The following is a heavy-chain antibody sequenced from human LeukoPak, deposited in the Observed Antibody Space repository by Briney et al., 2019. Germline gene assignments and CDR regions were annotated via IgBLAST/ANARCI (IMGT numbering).Heavy chain of an antibody. J-gene: IGHJ4*02. CDR1: GGSISNYY. Sequence: SETLSLTCTVSGGSISNYYWSWIRQPPGKGLEWIGHIYYSGSTNYNPSLKSRVTISVDTSKNQFSLKLSSVTAADTAVYYCAREYYDILTGPFDYWGQGTLVTVSS. CDR3: AREYYDILTGPFDY. D-gene: IGHD3-9*01. V-gene: IGHV4-59*12. CDR2: IYYSGST.